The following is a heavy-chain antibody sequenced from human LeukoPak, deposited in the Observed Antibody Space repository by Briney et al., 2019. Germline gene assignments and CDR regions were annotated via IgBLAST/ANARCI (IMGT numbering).Heavy chain of an antibody. J-gene: IGHJ4*02. CDR1: GFTFSSYW. CDR3: ATYKNQLRTVYFDY. D-gene: IGHD1-1*01. Sequence: TGGSLRLSCAASGFTFSSYWMSWVRQAPGKGLEWVANIKQDGSDKNYVDSVQGRFTISKDNAKNLLSLEMNGLRAEDTAVYYCATYKNQLRTVYFDYWGQGTLVTVSS. CDR2: IKQDGSDK. V-gene: IGHV3-7*02.